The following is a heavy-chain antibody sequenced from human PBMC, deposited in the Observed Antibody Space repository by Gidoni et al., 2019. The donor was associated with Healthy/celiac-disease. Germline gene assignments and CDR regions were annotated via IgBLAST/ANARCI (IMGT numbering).Heavy chain of an antibody. CDR3: ARDLRFVAALRYFDL. CDR2: INPNSGGT. V-gene: IGHV1-2*02. J-gene: IGHJ2*01. D-gene: IGHD6-6*01. CDR1: GYTFTGYY. Sequence: QVQLVQSGAEVQKPGASVKVSCKASGYTFTGYYMHWVRQAPGQGLEWRGWINPNSGGTNYAQKFQGRVTMTRDTSISTAYMELSRLRSDDTAVYYCARDLRFVAALRYFDLWGRGTLVTVSS.